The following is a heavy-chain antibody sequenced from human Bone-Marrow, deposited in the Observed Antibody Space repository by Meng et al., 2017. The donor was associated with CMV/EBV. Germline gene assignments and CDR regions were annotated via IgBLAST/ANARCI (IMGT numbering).Heavy chain of an antibody. D-gene: IGHD3-3*01. V-gene: IGHV4-39*06. CDR2: IYYSGST. J-gene: IGHJ4*02. CDR3: ARWAQRISFFGVVGGYFDN. CDR1: GFTFSSYD. Sequence: GSLRLSCAASGFTFSSYDMHWVRQPPGKGLEWIGNIYYSGSTYYNPSLKSRFTISLDTSKNQFPLKLTSVTAADTAVYYCARWAQRISFFGVVGGYFDNWGLGALVTVSS.